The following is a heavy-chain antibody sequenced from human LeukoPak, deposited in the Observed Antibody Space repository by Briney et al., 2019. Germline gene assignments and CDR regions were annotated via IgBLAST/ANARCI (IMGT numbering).Heavy chain of an antibody. CDR2: MYYSGST. CDR3: ARDRGNIAARLDAFDI. J-gene: IGHJ3*02. CDR1: GGSISGYY. V-gene: IGHV4-59*01. D-gene: IGHD6-6*01. Sequence: SETLSLTCTVSGGSISGYYWSWIRQPPGKGLECIGYMYYSGSTNYNSSLKSRVTISVDTSKNQFSLKLSSVTAADTAVYYCARDRGNIAARLDAFDIWGQGTMVTVSS.